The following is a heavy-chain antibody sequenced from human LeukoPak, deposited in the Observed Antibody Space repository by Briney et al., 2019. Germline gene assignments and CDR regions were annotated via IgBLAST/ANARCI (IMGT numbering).Heavy chain of an antibody. Sequence: SETLSLTCTVSGGSISSYYWSWIRQPAGKGLEWIGRIYTGGSTNYNPSLKSRVTISVDTSKNQFSLKLSSVTAADTAVYYCARDQGFYDSSGYYSGIGPWGQGTLVTVSS. CDR1: GGSISSYY. V-gene: IGHV4-4*07. CDR3: ARDQGFYDSSGYYSGIGP. D-gene: IGHD3-22*01. J-gene: IGHJ5*02. CDR2: IYTGGST.